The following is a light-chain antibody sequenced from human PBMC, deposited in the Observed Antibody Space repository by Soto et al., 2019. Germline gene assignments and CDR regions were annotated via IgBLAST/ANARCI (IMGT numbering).Light chain of an antibody. CDR3: QQSYSTPT. CDR1: QSISSY. V-gene: IGKV1-39*01. Sequence: DIQMTQSHSSLSASVGDRFTVTCRASQSISSYLNWYQQKPGKAPKLLIYAASSLQSGVPSRFSGSGSGTDFTLTISSLQPEDFATYYCQQSYSTPTFGGGTKVDIK. CDR2: AAS. J-gene: IGKJ4*01.